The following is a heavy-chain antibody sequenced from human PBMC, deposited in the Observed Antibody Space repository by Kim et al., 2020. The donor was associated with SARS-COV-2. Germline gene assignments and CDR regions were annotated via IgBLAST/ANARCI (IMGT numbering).Heavy chain of an antibody. D-gene: IGHD3-10*01. J-gene: IGHJ6*02. CDR2: INPSGGST. CDR3: ARAGALLWFGEALSDYYYYYGMDV. Sequence: ASVKVSCKASGYTFTSYYMHWVRQAPGQGLEWMGIINPSGGSTSYAQKFQGRVTMTRDTSTSTVYMELSSLRSEDTAVYYCARAGALLWFGEALSDYYYYYGMDVRGQGTTVTVSS. CDR1: GYTFTSYY. V-gene: IGHV1-46*01.